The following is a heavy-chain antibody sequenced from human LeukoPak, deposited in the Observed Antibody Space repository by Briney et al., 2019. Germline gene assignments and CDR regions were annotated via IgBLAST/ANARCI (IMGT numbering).Heavy chain of an antibody. CDR2: ITSTGTTI. CDR3: ARIYSSGRGNDALDI. D-gene: IGHD6-19*01. Sequence: GGSLRLSCAASGXTFSSYQMTWVRQAPGKGLQWVSYITSTGTTIHYADSVKGRFTISRDNANNSLFLQMNSLRAEDTAVYYCARIYSSGRGNDALDIWGQGTMVSVSS. J-gene: IGHJ3*02. V-gene: IGHV3-48*03. CDR1: GXTFSSYQ.